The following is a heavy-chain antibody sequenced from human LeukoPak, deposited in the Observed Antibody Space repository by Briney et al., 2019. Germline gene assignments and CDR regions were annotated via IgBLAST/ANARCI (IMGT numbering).Heavy chain of an antibody. CDR2: FDPEDDET. CDR1: GYTLTELS. V-gene: IGHV1-24*01. CDR3: AIQYSSGWYRYYFDY. D-gene: IGHD6-19*01. J-gene: IGHJ4*02. Sequence: ASVKVSCKVSGYTLTELSIHWVRQAPGKGLEWMGSFDPEDDETIYAQKFQGRVTMTEDTSTDTTYMELSSLRSEDTAVYYCAIQYSSGWYRYYFDYWGQGTLVTVSS.